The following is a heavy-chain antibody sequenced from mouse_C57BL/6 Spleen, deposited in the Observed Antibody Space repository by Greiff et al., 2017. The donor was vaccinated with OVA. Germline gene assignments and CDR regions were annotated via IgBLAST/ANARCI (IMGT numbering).Heavy chain of an antibody. V-gene: IGHV1-82*01. J-gene: IGHJ2*01. Sequence: QVQLKESGPELVKPGASVKISCKASGYAFSSSWMNWVKQRPGKGLEWIGRIYPGDGDTNYNGKFKGKATLTADKSSSTAYMQLSSLTSEDSAVYFCARWIDYGSSEDFDYWGQGTTLTVSS. CDR1: GYAFSSSW. CDR2: IYPGDGDT. D-gene: IGHD1-1*01. CDR3: ARWIDYGSSEDFDY.